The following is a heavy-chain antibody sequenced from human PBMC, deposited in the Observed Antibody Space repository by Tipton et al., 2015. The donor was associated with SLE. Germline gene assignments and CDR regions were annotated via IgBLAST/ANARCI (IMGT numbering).Heavy chain of an antibody. J-gene: IGHJ4*02. CDR2: ILTSGST. CDR3: SGEYPGGWRFDF. CDR1: GGSINSYY. D-gene: IGHD6-19*01. Sequence: TLSLTCTVSGGSINSYYWSWIRQPPGKGLGWIGYILTSGSTTYNPSFKNRVTISVDTSRNQLALKLNSVSASDTAVYYCSGEYPGGWRFDFWGQGILVTVSS. V-gene: IGHV4-4*08.